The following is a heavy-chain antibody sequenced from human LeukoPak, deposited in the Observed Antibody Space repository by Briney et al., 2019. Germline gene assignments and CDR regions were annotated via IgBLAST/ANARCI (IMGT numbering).Heavy chain of an antibody. CDR1: GFAFAEHG. D-gene: IGHD2-2*01. CDR2: INCSGGST. Sequence: GGSLRLSCTASGFAFAEHGMNWVRQGPGKGLERVSGINCSGGSTGYADPLRGRFTISRDNAKNSLYLQMDSLRAEDTALYYCARAPSSSPFYFDYWGQGTLVTVSS. J-gene: IGHJ4*02. V-gene: IGHV3-20*04. CDR3: ARAPSSSPFYFDY.